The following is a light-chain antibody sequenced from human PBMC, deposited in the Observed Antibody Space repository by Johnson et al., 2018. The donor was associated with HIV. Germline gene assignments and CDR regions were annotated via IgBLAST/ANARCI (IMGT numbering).Light chain of an antibody. J-gene: IGLJ1*01. V-gene: IGLV1-51*01. CDR2: DNN. CDR1: SSNIGNNY. CDR3: GTWDSNLSVYV. Sequence: HSVLTQPPSVSAAPGQKVTISCSGSSSNIGNNYVSWYQQLPGTAPKVLIYDNNKRPSGIPDRFSGSKSGTSATLGITGLQTGDEADYYCGTWDSNLSVYVFGTGTKVSVL.